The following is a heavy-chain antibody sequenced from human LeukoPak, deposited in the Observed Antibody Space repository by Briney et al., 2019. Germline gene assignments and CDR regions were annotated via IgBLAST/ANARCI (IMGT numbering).Heavy chain of an antibody. V-gene: IGHV4-59*01. Sequence: SETLSLTCTVSGGSISSYYCSWIRQPPGKGLEWIGYIYYSGSTNYNHSLKSRGTISVNTSKHQFSLTLTSVTAADTAVYYCPRRGGYGATYFDYWGQGTLVTVSS. CDR1: GGSISSYY. J-gene: IGHJ4*02. CDR3: PRRGGYGATYFDY. D-gene: IGHD1-26*01. CDR2: IYYSGST.